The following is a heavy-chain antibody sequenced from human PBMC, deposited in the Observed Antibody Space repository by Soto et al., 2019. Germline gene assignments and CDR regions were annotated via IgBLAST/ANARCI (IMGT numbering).Heavy chain of an antibody. J-gene: IGHJ5*02. Sequence: GGSLRLSCAACGFTFSSYSMNWVRQAPGKGLEWVSYISSSSSTIYYADSVKGRFTISRDNAKNSLYLQMNSLRAEDTAVYYCARDRDIVVAHEGFDPWGQGTLVTVSS. CDR3: ARDRDIVVAHEGFDP. CDR2: ISSSSSTI. D-gene: IGHD2-15*01. CDR1: GFTFSSYS. V-gene: IGHV3-48*01.